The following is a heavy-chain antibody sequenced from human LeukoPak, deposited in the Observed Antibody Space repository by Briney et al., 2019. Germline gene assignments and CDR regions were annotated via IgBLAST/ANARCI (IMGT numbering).Heavy chain of an antibody. D-gene: IGHD5-12*01. J-gene: IGHJ4*02. Sequence: PGGSLRLSCAASGFTFDDYAMHWVRQAPGKGLEWVSLISWDGGSTYYADSVKGRFTISRDNSKNSLYLQMNSLRAEDTAVYYCARVGSGYDQMYYFDYWGQGTLVTVSS. CDR1: GFTFDDYA. V-gene: IGHV3-43D*03. CDR2: ISWDGGST. CDR3: ARVGSGYDQMYYFDY.